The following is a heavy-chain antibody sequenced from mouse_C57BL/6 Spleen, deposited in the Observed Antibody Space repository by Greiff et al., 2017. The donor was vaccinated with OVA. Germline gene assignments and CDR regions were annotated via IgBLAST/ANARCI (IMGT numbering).Heavy chain of an antibody. CDR3: TRETGNAMDY. J-gene: IGHJ4*01. D-gene: IGHD4-1*01. Sequence: EVMLVESGEGLVQPGGSLKLSCAASGFTFSSYAMSWVRQTPEKRLEWVAYISSGGDYIYYADTVNGRFTISRDNARNTLYLQMSSLKSEDTAMYYCTRETGNAMDYWGQGTSVTVSA. V-gene: IGHV5-9-1*02. CDR1: GFTFSSYA. CDR2: ISSGGDYI.